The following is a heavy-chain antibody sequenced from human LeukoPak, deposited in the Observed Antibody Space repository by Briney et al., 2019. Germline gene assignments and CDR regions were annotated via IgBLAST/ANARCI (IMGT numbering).Heavy chain of an antibody. J-gene: IGHJ4*02. D-gene: IGHD2-2*02. CDR1: GFTFSNFA. V-gene: IGHV3-23*01. CDR3: AKSDCTSTSCYTIDF. CDR2: INDSSGGT. Sequence: GGSLRLSCAASGFTFSNFAMTWVRQAPGKGLEWVLVINDSSGGTSYADFGEGRFTIYRDNSKNTLYLQMNSLRAEDTAIYYCAKSDCTSTSCYTIDFWGQGTLVTVSS.